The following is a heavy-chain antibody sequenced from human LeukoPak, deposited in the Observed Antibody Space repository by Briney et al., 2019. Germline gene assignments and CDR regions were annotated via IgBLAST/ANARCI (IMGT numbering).Heavy chain of an antibody. CDR2: INSDESST. J-gene: IGHJ4*02. CDR3: ASYGDYLYY. V-gene: IGHV3-74*01. D-gene: IGHD4-17*01. CDR1: GFTFSSYW. Sequence: GGSLRLSFTASGFTFSSYWMHWVRQAPGKGLVWVSRINSDESSTSYADSVKGRFTISRDNAKNTLYLQMNSLRAEDTAVYYCASYGDYLYYWGQGTLVTVSS.